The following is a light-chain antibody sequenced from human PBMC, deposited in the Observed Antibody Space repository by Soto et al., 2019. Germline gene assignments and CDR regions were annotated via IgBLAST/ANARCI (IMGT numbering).Light chain of an antibody. CDR2: GNN. V-gene: IGLV1-40*01. J-gene: IGLJ2*01. Sequence: QSVLTQPPSVSGAPGQRVTISCTGSSSNIGAGYDVHWYQQLPGTAPKLLIFGNNNRPSGFPDRFSGSKSGTSASLAITRLQAKDEADYYCQSYDNSLPLLFGGGTKLTVL. CDR3: QSYDNSLPLL. CDR1: SSNIGAGYD.